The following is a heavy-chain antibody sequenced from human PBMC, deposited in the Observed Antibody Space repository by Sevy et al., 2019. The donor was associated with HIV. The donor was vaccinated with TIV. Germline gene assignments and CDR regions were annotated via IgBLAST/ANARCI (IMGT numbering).Heavy chain of an antibody. J-gene: IGHJ3*02. CDR3: ARTHCGGGNCWAFDT. V-gene: IGHV3-7*01. D-gene: IGHD2-15*01. Sequence: GGSLRLSCAASPFSFGTYWMSWFRQAPGKGLEWVGNINQAGSEMFYVGSVKGRFTISRDNVKDLLYLQMNSLRADDTAVYYCARTHCGGGNCWAFDTWGQGTEVTVSS. CDR2: INQAGSEM. CDR1: PFSFGTYW.